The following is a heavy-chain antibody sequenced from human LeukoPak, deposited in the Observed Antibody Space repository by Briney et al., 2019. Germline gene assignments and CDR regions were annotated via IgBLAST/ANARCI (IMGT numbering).Heavy chain of an antibody. V-gene: IGHV4-39*07. CDR3: ARTVVPAAHFDY. Sequence: SQTLSLTCTVSGGSISSGSYYWSWIRQPPGKGLEWIGSIYYSGSTYYNPSLKSRVTISVDTSKNQFSLKLSSVTAADTAVYYCARTVVPAAHFDYWGQGTLVTVSS. CDR2: IYYSGST. D-gene: IGHD2-2*01. CDR1: GGSISSGSYY. J-gene: IGHJ4*02.